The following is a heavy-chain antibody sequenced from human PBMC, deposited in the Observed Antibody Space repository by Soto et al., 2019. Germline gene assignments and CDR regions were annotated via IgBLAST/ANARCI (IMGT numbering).Heavy chain of an antibody. Sequence: EVQLVESGGGLVQPGGSLRLSCAASGFTFSSYWMSWVRQAPGKGLEWVANIKQDGSEKYYVDSVKGRFTISRDNAKNSLYLQMNSLRAEDTAVYYCARSIDPFMTQYDSYYWDYWGQGTLVTVSS. V-gene: IGHV3-7*01. J-gene: IGHJ4*02. D-gene: IGHD3-22*01. CDR3: ARSIDPFMTQYDSYYWDY. CDR2: IKQDGSEK. CDR1: GFTFSSYW.